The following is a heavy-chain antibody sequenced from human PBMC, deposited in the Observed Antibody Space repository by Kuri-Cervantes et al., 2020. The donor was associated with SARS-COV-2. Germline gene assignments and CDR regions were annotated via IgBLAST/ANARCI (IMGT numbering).Heavy chain of an antibody. V-gene: IGHV4-39*01. CDR3: ARHVPDWLLNWFDP. Sequence: SETLSLTCTVSGGSISSSSYYWGWSRQPPGKGLEWIVCIYYSGRTYYNPSLKSRVTISVDTSKNQFSLKLSSVTVADTAVYHCARHVPDWLLNWFDPWGQGTLVTVSS. D-gene: IGHD3-9*01. CDR1: GGSISSSSYY. CDR2: IYYSGRT. J-gene: IGHJ5*02.